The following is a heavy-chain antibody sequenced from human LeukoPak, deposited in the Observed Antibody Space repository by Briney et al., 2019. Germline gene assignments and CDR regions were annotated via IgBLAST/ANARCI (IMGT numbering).Heavy chain of an antibody. CDR1: GFTFSTYG. D-gene: IGHD7-27*01. Sequence: GGSLRLSCAASGFTFSTYGMHWVRQAPGKGLEWVAVITNDGNYEKYADAVRGRFTISRDNSKNTLYLQMNSLSAEDTAVYYCARDSITGDNSHHFWGRGTLVTVSS. J-gene: IGHJ4*02. CDR2: ITNDGNYE. CDR3: ARDSITGDNSHHF. V-gene: IGHV3-33*05.